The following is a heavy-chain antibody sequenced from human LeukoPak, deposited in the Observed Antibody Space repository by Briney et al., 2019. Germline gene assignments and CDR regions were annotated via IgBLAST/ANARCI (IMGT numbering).Heavy chain of an antibody. Sequence: QSGGSLRLSCAASGFIFRIYGMHWVRQAPGKGLEWVALISYEGDSTYYADSVKGRFIISRDNSKSTLYLQMSSLGAEDTAVYYCAKDASGWLHLDYYFDYWGQGTLVTVSS. V-gene: IGHV3-30*18. CDR2: ISYEGDST. CDR3: AKDASGWLHLDYYFDY. D-gene: IGHD3/OR15-3a*01. CDR1: GFIFRIYG. J-gene: IGHJ4*02.